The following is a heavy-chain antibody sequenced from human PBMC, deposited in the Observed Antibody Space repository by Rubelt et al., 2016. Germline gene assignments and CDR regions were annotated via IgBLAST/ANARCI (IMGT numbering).Heavy chain of an antibody. D-gene: IGHD1-1*01. J-gene: IGHJ5*02. V-gene: IGHV1-46*01. CDR3: ARERYSTFWFDP. CDR1: GYTFTSYY. Sequence: QVQLVQSGAEVKKPGASVKVSCKASGYTFTSYYIHWVRQAPGQGLEWMGIINPSGGITNYAQKFQGRVTMTRDTSTSTVYMDLSSLGSEDTAVDYCARERYSTFWFDPWGQGTLVTVSS. CDR2: INPSGGIT.